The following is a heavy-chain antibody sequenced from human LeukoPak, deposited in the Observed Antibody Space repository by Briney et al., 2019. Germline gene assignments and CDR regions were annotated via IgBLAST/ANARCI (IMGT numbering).Heavy chain of an antibody. J-gene: IGHJ6*03. CDR1: GGSFSGHY. D-gene: IGHD6-13*01. Sequence: PSETLSLTCAVYGGSFSGHYWSWIRQPPGKGLEWIGEINHSGSTNYNPSLKSRVTISVDTSKNQFSLKLSSVTAADTAVYYCARENSSSWYYYYYYMDVWGKGTTVTVSS. CDR3: ARENSSSWYYYYYYMDV. V-gene: IGHV4-34*01. CDR2: INHSGST.